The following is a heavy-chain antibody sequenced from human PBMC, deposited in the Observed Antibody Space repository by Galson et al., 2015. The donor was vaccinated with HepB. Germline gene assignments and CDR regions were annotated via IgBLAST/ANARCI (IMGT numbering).Heavy chain of an antibody. V-gene: IGHV3-30*18. D-gene: IGHD6-19*01. CDR2: ISYDGSNK. CDR3: ANPGWR. Sequence: SLRLSCAASGFTFSSYGMHWVRQAPGKGLEWVAVISYDGSNKYYADSVKGRFTISRDNSKNTLYLQMNSLRAEDTAVYYCANPGWRWGQGTLVTVSS. CDR1: GFTFSSYG. J-gene: IGHJ4*02.